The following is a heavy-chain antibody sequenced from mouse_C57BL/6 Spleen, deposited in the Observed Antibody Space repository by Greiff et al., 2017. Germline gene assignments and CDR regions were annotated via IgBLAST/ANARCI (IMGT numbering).Heavy chain of an antibody. V-gene: IGHV5-6*01. CDR3: ARQEDGYRGYFDV. J-gene: IGHJ1*03. Sequence: EVKLVESGGDLVKPGGSLKLSCAASGFTFSSYGMSWVRQTPDKRLEWVATISSGGSYTYYPDSVKGRFTISRDNAKNTLYLQMSSLKSEDTAMYYCARQEDGYRGYFDVWGTGTTVTVSS. CDR1: GFTFSSYG. D-gene: IGHD2-3*01. CDR2: ISSGGSYT.